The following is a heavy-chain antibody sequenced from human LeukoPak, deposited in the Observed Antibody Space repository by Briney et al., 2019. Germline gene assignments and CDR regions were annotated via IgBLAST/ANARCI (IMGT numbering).Heavy chain of an antibody. J-gene: IGHJ5*02. CDR1: GGTFSSYA. CDR2: FDPEDGET. Sequence: ASVKVSCKASGGTFSSYAISWVRQAPGQGLEWMGGFDPEDGETIYAQKFQGRVTMTEDTSTDTAYMELSSLRSEDTAVYYCATGYLGYYYDSSGLTWGQGTLVTVSS. V-gene: IGHV1-24*01. D-gene: IGHD3-22*01. CDR3: ATGYLGYYYDSSGLT.